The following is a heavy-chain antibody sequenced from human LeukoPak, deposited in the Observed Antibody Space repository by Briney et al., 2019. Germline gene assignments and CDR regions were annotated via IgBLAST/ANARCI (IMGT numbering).Heavy chain of an antibody. CDR1: GGSVSDYY. J-gene: IGHJ4*02. CDR3: ASRKLGNDY. Sequence: PSETLSLTCTISGGSVSDYYWSWIRQSPGKGLEWIGYIYHTGSTSYSPSLKSRVTISADTSQNQFSLKLSSVTAADTAVYYCASRKLGNDYWGQGTLVAVSS. D-gene: IGHD7-27*01. V-gene: IGHV4-59*02. CDR2: IYHTGST.